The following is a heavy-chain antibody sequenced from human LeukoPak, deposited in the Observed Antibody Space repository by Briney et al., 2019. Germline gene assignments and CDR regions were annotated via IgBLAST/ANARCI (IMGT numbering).Heavy chain of an antibody. J-gene: IGHJ4*02. CDR1: GFAFSDYY. CDR2: ISSSGSTI. Sequence: PGGSLRLSCAASGFAFSDYYMSWIRQAPGKGLEWVSYISSSGSTIYYADSVKGRFTISRDNAKNSLYLQMNSLRAEDTAVYYCAKDLVAVVTSYYFDYWGQGTLVTVSS. CDR3: AKDLVAVVTSYYFDY. V-gene: IGHV3-11*01. D-gene: IGHD4-23*01.